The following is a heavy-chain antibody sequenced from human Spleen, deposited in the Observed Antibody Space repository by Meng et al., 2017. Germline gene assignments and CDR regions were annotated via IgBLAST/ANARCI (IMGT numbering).Heavy chain of an antibody. J-gene: IGHJ4*02. Sequence: QVQVVQSGAEVKEPGASVKVSCKASGYTFTTYGLSWVRQAPGQGLEWMGWISAYNGNTNYAQKVQGRVTMTRDTSTTTAYMELRNLRSDDTAVYYCARRTPGRRYADYWGQGTLVTVSS. CDR1: GYTFTTYG. CDR2: ISAYNGNT. D-gene: IGHD3-10*01. V-gene: IGHV1-18*01. CDR3: ARRTPGRRYADY.